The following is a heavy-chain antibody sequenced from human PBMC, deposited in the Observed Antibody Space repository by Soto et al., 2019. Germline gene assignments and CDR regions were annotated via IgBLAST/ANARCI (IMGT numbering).Heavy chain of an antibody. CDR2: IHISGNT. CDR1: GGSISSYQ. V-gene: IGHV4-4*07. Sequence: QVQLQESGPGLVKPSETLSLTCTVSGGSISSYQWSWIRQPAGKGLEWIGRIHISGNTNYNPSIRGRVTMAEDTSKKPFPLKLSSVPAADTAVYYCAREAERFLGVFILEYGRDVGGQGPTVTLPS. CDR3: AREAERFLGVFILEYGRDV. D-gene: IGHD3-3*01. J-gene: IGHJ6*02.